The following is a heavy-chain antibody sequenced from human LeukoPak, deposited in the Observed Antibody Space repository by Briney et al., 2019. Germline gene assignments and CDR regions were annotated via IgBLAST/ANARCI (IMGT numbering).Heavy chain of an antibody. CDR2: IYPGDSDT. CDR3: ARRSPVGADAFDI. CDR1: GYSFTSCW. J-gene: IGHJ3*02. V-gene: IGHV5-51*01. D-gene: IGHD1-26*01. Sequence: RGESLKISCKGSGYSFTSCWIGWVRQMPGKGLEWMGIIYPGDSDTRYSPSFQGQVTISADKSISTAYLQWSSLKASDTAMYYCARRSPVGADAFDIWGQGTMVTVSS.